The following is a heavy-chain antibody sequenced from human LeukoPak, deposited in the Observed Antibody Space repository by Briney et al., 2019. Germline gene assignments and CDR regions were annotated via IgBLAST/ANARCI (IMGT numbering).Heavy chain of an antibody. D-gene: IGHD6-25*01. CDR2: IYYSGTT. CDR3: ARQNSGARLNV. CDR1: GDSMSSYY. J-gene: IGHJ6*02. V-gene: IGHV4-59*08. Sequence: PSETLSLTCTVSGDSMSSYYWSWIRQPPGKGLEWIGHIYYSGTTDYNPSLKSRLTISVDTSKNQFSLQLSSVTAADTAVYFCARQNSGARLNVWGQGTTVT.